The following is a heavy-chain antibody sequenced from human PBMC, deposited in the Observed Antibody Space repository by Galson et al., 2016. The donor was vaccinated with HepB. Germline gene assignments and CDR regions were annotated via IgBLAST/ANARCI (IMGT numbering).Heavy chain of an antibody. V-gene: IGHV3-23*01. CDR2: ISGGDGRT. J-gene: IGHJ5*02. CDR1: GFTLNNYA. D-gene: IGHD6-19*01. Sequence: SLRLSCAASGFTLNNYAMSWVRQAAGKGLEWVSAISGGDGRTYYADSVRGRFTISRDKSKNTLYLQMGSLRVEDTAIYYCAKARGQWLGFDPWGQGTLVTVSS. CDR3: AKARGQWLGFDP.